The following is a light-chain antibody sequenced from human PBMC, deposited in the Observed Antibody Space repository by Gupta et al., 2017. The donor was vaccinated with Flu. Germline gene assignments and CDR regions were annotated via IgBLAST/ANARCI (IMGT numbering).Light chain of an antibody. CDR3: SSYKSSSTDV. Sequence: QSALTQPASVSGSPGQSITISCTGTSRYVGGYNYVSWYQQQPGKAPKLMIYEVSNRPSGVSNRFAGSKSGNTAYLTSDGLQAEDEADYYCSSYKSSSTDVFGTGTKVTVL. CDR2: EVS. V-gene: IGLV2-14*01. CDR1: SRYVGGYNY. J-gene: IGLJ1*01.